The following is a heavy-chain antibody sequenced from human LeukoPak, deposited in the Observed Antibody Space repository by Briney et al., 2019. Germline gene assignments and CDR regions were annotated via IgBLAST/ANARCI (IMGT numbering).Heavy chain of an antibody. CDR2: IIPIFGTA. J-gene: IGHJ3*02. V-gene: IGHV1-69*06. Sequence: SVKVSCKASGGTFSSYAISWVRQAPGQGLEWMGGIIPIFGTANYAQKFQGRVTITADKSTSTAYMELSSLRSEDTAVYYCARVPRVASDAFGIWGQGTMVTVSS. CDR3: ARVPRVASDAFGI. CDR1: GGTFSSYA. D-gene: IGHD2-21*01.